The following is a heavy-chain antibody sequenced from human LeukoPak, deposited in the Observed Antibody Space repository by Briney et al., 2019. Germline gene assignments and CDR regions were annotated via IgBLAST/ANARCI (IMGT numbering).Heavy chain of an antibody. V-gene: IGHV1-8*01. CDR1: GYTFTSYD. D-gene: IGHD6-6*01. CDR3: ARGRRIAAKGQNTVYYYYYMDV. Sequence: ASVKVSCKASGYTFTSYDINWVRQATGQGLEWMGWMNPNSGNTGYAQKFQGRVTMTRNTSISTAYMELSSLRSEDTAVYYCARGRRIAAKGQNTVYYYYYMDVWGKGTTVTVSS. J-gene: IGHJ6*03. CDR2: MNPNSGNT.